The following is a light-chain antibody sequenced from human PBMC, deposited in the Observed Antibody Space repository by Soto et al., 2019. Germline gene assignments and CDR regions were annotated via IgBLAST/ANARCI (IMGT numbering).Light chain of an antibody. Sequence: DIVLTQSPGTLSLSPGERAPLSCRASQSVSSRYLARYQQKPGQAPRLLIYGASSRATGIPDRFSGSGSGTDFTLTISRLEPEDFAVYYCQQYGSSPATFGQGTKVDIK. CDR2: GAS. CDR3: QQYGSSPAT. V-gene: IGKV3-20*01. J-gene: IGKJ1*01. CDR1: QSVSSRY.